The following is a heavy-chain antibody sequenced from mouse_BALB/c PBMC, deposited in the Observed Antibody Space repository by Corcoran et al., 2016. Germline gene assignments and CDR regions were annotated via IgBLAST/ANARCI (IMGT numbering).Heavy chain of an antibody. CDR3: ARSYGYDGENYVDY. J-gene: IGHJ2*01. D-gene: IGHD2-2*01. CDR2: ISCYNGAT. CDR1: GYTFTDYN. Sequence: EVLLQQSGPLLVKPGASVKIICKTSGYTFTDYNMDWLKQSHGKSLEWIGYISCYNGATSYNQKFKGTATFTVDTSSSTAYMQFNSLTSEDSAVYYCARSYGYDGENYVDYWGQGTTLTVSS. V-gene: IGHV1-18*01.